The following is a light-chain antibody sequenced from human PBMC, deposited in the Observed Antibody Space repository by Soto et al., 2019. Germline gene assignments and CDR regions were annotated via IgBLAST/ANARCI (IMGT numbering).Light chain of an antibody. J-gene: IGKJ1*01. CDR3: QHYDTFPWT. V-gene: IGKV1-5*03. CDR1: QSVYKW. CDR2: EAS. Sequence: DIQMTQSPSTLSASVGDRITITCRASQSVYKWLAWYQQQPGKAPNLLIYEASTLESGVQSRFSGSGSGTEFTLTISSLQPDDFATYYCQHYDTFPWTFGQGTKVDVK.